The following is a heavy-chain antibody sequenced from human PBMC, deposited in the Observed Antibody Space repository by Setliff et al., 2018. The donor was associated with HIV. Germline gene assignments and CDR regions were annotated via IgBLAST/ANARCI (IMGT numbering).Heavy chain of an antibody. Sequence: PSETLSLTCAVYGGSFSGYFCIWVRQPPGEGLEWIGEISHSGSTFYNPSLKSRVTMSLDTSYNQFSLKLNSVTAADTAVYYCTRSNTSKSIDFWDQGTPVTVSS. V-gene: IGHV4-34*09. CDR3: TRSNTSKSIDF. J-gene: IGHJ4*02. CDR2: ISHSGST. CDR1: GGSFSGYF.